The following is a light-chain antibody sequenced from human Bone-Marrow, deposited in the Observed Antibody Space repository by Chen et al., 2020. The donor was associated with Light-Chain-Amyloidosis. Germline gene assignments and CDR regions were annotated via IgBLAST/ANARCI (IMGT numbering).Light chain of an antibody. CDR2: EVT. CDR3: SSYTITNTLV. V-gene: IGLV2-14*01. J-gene: IGLJ1*01. CDR1: SSDVGDDNH. Sequence: QSALTHPASVSGSPGQSITISCTRTSSDVGDDNHVSWYQQHPDKAPKLMIYEVTNRPSWVPDRFSGSKSDNTASLTISGLQTEDEADYFCSSYTITNTLVFGSGTRVTVL.